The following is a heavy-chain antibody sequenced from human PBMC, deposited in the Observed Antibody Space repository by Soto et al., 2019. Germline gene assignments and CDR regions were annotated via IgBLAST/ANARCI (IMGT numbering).Heavy chain of an antibody. CDR3: AKETITFGGVIANNWFDP. CDR2: ISYDGSNK. J-gene: IGHJ5*02. Sequence: LRLSYAASGFTFSSYGMHWVRQAPGKGLEWVAVISYDGSNKYYADSVKGRFTISRDNSKNTLYLQMNSLRAEDTAVYYCAKETITFGGVIANNWFDPWGQGTLVTVSS. CDR1: GFTFSSYG. D-gene: IGHD3-16*02. V-gene: IGHV3-30*18.